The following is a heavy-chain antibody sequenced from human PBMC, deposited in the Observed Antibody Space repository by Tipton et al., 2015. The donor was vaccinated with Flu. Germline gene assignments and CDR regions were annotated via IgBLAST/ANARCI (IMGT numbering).Heavy chain of an antibody. Sequence: TLSLTCAVSGGSIDKSGYYWGWVRQPPGKGLEWVGSVYYSGSTYYNPSLKSRVTISVDTSKSQFSLMLRSVTAADTAVYYCARDVAAFPAAIRDWGQGTLVTVSS. J-gene: IGHJ4*02. D-gene: IGHD6-13*01. CDR1: GGSIDKSGYY. V-gene: IGHV4-39*02. CDR2: VYYSGST. CDR3: ARDVAAFPAAIRD.